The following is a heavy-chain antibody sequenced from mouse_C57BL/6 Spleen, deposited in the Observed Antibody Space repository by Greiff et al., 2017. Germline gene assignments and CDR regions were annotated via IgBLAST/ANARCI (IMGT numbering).Heavy chain of an antibody. D-gene: IGHD4-1*01. J-gene: IGHJ4*01. CDR1: GYTFTSYW. CDR2: IDPSYSYT. CDR3: ARGPLTGPYYAMDY. Sequence: QVQLQQPGAELVMPGASVKLSCKASGYTFTSYWMHWVKQRPGQGLEWIGEIDPSYSYTNYNQKFKGKSTLTVDKSSSTAYMQLSSLTSEDSAVYYCARGPLTGPYYAMDYWGQGTSVTVSS. V-gene: IGHV1-69*01.